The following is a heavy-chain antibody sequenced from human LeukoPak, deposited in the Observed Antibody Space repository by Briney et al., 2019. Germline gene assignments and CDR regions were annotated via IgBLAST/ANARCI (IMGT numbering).Heavy chain of an antibody. J-gene: IGHJ6*03. CDR2: IYPGDSDT. CDR1: GYSFTSYW. Sequence: GESLKISCKGSGYSFTSYWIGWVRQMPGKGLEWMGIIYPGDSDTRYSPPFQGQVTISADKSISTAYLQWSSLKASDTAMYYCARVVATSYYYMDVWGKGTTVTISS. CDR3: ARVVATSYYYMDV. V-gene: IGHV5-51*01. D-gene: IGHD5-12*01.